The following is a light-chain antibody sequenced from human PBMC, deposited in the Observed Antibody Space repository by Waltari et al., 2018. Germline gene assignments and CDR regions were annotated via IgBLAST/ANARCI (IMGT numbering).Light chain of an antibody. V-gene: IGKV3-20*01. Sequence: ETELTQSPATLALSPGDRATLTCRASQTIRGSLARYQRKPGQAPRLLIYGASSRAAGIPDRFSGSGSGTDFSLTISRLEPEDFAVYYCQHYVRLPATFGRGTKVEIK. CDR2: GAS. CDR3: QHYVRLPAT. CDR1: QTIRGS. J-gene: IGKJ1*01.